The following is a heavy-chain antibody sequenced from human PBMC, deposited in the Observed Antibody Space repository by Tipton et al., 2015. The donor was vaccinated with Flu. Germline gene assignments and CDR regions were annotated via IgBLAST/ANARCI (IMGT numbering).Heavy chain of an antibody. CDR2: VNPFFGPP. D-gene: IGHD2-21*01. J-gene: IGHJ6*03. CDR3: ARDRSPGLERLDYYYMDV. Sequence: QLVQSGAEVKTPGSSVKVSCKASGGTFETYSITWVRQAPGQGLEWMGGVNPFFGPPQYAQKFQGRLTVDADDSTSTAYMELRSLSSEDTAVYFCARDRSPGLERLDYYYMDVWGEGTTVTVSS. CDR1: GGTFETYS. V-gene: IGHV1-69*01.